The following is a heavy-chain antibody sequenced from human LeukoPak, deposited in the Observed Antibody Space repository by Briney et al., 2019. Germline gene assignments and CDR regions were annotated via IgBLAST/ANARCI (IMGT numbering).Heavy chain of an antibody. V-gene: IGHV4-61*08. CDR1: GGSISSGDYY. D-gene: IGHD3-16*01. J-gene: IGHJ6*02. Sequence: SETLSLTCTVSGGSISSGDYYWSWSRQPPGKGLEWFGYIYYSGSTNYNPSLKSRVTISVDTSKNQFSLKLSFVTAADTAVYYCARHYGSPGYYGLDVWGQGTTVTVSS. CDR3: ARHYGSPGYYGLDV. CDR2: IYYSGST.